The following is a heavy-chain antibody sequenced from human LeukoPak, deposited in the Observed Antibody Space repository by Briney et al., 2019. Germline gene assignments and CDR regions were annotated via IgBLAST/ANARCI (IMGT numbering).Heavy chain of an antibody. V-gene: IGHV4-59*08. CDR3: ARHLGGSVVAGFPFDY. CDR2: IYYGGST. Sequence: PSETLSLTCTVSGGSISSHYWSWIRQPPEKGLEWIGYIYYGGSTSYSPALTSRVTMSVDTSKNQFSLKLSSVTAADTAVYYCARHLGGSVVAGFPFDYWGQGTLVTVSS. J-gene: IGHJ4*02. CDR1: GGSISSHY. D-gene: IGHD6-19*01.